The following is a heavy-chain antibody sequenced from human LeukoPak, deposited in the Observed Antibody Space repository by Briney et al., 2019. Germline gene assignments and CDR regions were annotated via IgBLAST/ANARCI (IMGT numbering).Heavy chain of an antibody. D-gene: IGHD2-2*01. J-gene: IGHJ3*02. Sequence: SETLSLTCTVSGGSISSGGYYWSWIRQPPGKGLEWIGYIYHSGSTYYNPSLKSRVTISVDRSKNQFSLKLSSVTAADTAVYYCARDAVVVVPAAIRHAFDIWGQGTMVTVSS. CDR3: ARDAVVVVPAAIRHAFDI. CDR2: IYHSGST. V-gene: IGHV4-30-2*01. CDR1: GGSISSGGYY.